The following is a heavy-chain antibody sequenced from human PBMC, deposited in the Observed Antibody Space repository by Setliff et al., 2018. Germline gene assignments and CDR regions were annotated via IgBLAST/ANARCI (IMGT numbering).Heavy chain of an antibody. CDR2: IILIFDRT. D-gene: IGHD6-25*01. Sequence: SVKVSCKASGGTFGDYGXXWVRQAPGQGLEWMGGIILIFDRTKYAQKFQGXXXXTAXXXXXXXXXXXXXXXXXXXXXXXCARAAGSLTSDEYFHHWGQGTLVTVSS. CDR1: GGTFGDYG. CDR3: ARAAGSLTSDEYFHH. V-gene: IGHV1-69*13. J-gene: IGHJ1*01.